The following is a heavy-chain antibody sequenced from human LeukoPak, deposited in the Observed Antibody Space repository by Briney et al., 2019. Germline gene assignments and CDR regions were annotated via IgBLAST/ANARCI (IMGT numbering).Heavy chain of an antibody. CDR3: AKREPRIAAAGLDY. CDR2: INPNSGGT. J-gene: IGHJ4*02. D-gene: IGHD6-25*01. V-gene: IGHV1-2*02. Sequence: ASVKVSCEASGYTFTGYFIHWVRQAPGQGLEWMGWINPNSGGTNYAQKFQGRVTMTRDTSISTAYMELSSLRSDDTAVYYCAKREPRIAAAGLDYWGQGALVTVSS. CDR1: GYTFTGYF.